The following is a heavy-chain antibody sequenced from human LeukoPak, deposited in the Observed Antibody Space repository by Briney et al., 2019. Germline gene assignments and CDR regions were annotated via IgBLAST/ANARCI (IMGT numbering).Heavy chain of an antibody. V-gene: IGHV1-18*01. Sequence: ASVKVSCKASGYTFTSYDINWVRQATGQGLEWMGWISAYNGNTNYAQKLQGRVTMTTDTSTSTAYMELRSPRSDDTAVYYCARDLFPYYYDSSGYAFDIWGQGTMVTVSS. CDR1: GYTFTSYD. J-gene: IGHJ3*02. CDR2: ISAYNGNT. CDR3: ARDLFPYYYDSSGYAFDI. D-gene: IGHD3-22*01.